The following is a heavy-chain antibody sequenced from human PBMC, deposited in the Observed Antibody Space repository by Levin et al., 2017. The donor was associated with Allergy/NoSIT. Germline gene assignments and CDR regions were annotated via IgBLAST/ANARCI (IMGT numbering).Heavy chain of an antibody. CDR2: ISSSSSTI. CDR1: GFTFSSYS. Sequence: GGSLRLSCAASGFTFSSYSMNWVRQAPGKGLEWVSYISSSSSTIYYADSVKGRFTISRDNAKNSLYLQMNSLRAEDTAVYYCAREHTYGDYPYYYYGMDVWGQGTTVTGSS. CDR3: AREHTYGDYPYYYYGMDV. D-gene: IGHD4-17*01. V-gene: IGHV3-48*01. J-gene: IGHJ6*02.